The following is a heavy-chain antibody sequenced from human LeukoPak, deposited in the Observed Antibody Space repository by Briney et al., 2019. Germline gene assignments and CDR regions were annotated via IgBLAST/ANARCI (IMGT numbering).Heavy chain of an antibody. CDR3: ARDRNLRAFDY. Sequence: ASVKVSCKASGYTFTSYDFNWVRQAPGQGLEWMGIINPSGGSTSYAQKFQGRVTMTRDTSTSTVYMELSSLRSEDTAVYYCARDRNLRAFDYWGQGTLVTVSP. V-gene: IGHV1-46*01. D-gene: IGHD4-17*01. CDR2: INPSGGST. J-gene: IGHJ4*02. CDR1: GYTFTSYD.